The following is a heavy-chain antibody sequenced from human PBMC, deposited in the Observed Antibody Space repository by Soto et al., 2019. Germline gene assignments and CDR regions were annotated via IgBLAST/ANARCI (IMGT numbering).Heavy chain of an antibody. V-gene: IGHV1-18*01. J-gene: IGHJ5*02. CDR1: GYTFTNYG. D-gene: IGHD3-10*01. CDR3: ARGVGSGSYYNQYNWFDP. Sequence: VKVSCKPSGYTFTNYGISWVRQAPGQGLEWMGWINVYNGNTKYAQKVQGRVTMTTDTSTSTAYMELRSLRSDDTAVYYCARGVGSGSYYNQYNWFDPWGQGTLVTVSS. CDR2: INVYNGNT.